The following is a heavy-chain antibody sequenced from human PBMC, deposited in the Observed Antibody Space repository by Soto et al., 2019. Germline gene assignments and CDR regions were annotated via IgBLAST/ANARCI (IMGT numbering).Heavy chain of an antibody. CDR3: ARHGGRFFEY. Sequence: QVQLQESGPGLVKPSETLSLTCAVSGDSFSSGYWWSWVRQPLGKGLQWIGQISQSGTANYNPSLESRVTMSVDKSKNQFSLILTSVTAADTAVYYCARHGGRFFEYWGQGILVTVSS. CDR2: ISQSGTA. CDR1: GDSFSSGYW. D-gene: IGHD2-15*01. V-gene: IGHV4-4*02. J-gene: IGHJ4*02.